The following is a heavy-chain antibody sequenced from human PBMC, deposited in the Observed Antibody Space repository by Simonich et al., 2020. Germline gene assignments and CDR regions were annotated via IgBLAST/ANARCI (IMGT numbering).Heavy chain of an antibody. V-gene: IGHV3-23*01. D-gene: IGHD3-22*01. CDR3: AKDLGERITMIVVVIDAFDI. CDR1: GFTFSSYA. J-gene: IGHJ3*02. Sequence: GGGLVQPGGSMRLSCAASGFTFSSYAMSWVRQAPGKGLEWVSDISGSGGSTYSADSVKGRFTISRDNSKNTLYLQMNSLRAEDMAVYYCAKDLGERITMIVVVIDAFDIWGQGTMVTVSS. CDR2: ISGSGGST.